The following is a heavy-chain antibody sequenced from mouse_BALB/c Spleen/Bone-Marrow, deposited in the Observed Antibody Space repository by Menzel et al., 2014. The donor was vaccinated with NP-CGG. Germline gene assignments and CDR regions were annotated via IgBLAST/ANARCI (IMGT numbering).Heavy chain of an antibody. Sequence: QVQLQQSGAELVRPGASVTLSCKASGYTFTDYEMHWVKQTPVRGLEWIGAIDPETGGTAYNQKFKGKATLTADKSSSTAYMELRSLTSEDSAVYYCTREGYYGSSPAWFAYWGQGTLVTVSA. D-gene: IGHD1-1*01. CDR3: TREGYYGSSPAWFAY. CDR1: GYTFTDYE. V-gene: IGHV1-15*01. CDR2: IDPETGGT. J-gene: IGHJ3*01.